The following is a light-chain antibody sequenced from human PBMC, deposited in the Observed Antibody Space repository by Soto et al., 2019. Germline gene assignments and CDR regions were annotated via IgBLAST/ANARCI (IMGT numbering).Light chain of an antibody. CDR3: QQYNNWPPVT. V-gene: IGKV3-15*01. Sequence: EIVMTQSPVTLSVSPGDRATLSCRASESVGSNLAWYQQKPGQAPRLLIYGASTRATGVPARFSGSGSGTDFILTISSLQSEDFAIYYCQQYNNWPPVTFGQGTKLEIK. CDR2: GAS. CDR1: ESVGSN. J-gene: IGKJ2*01.